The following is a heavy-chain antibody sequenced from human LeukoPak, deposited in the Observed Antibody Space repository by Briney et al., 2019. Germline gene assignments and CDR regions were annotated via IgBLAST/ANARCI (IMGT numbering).Heavy chain of an antibody. V-gene: IGHV4-34*01. CDR2: INHSGST. D-gene: IGHD3-22*01. Sequence: SETLSLTCAVYGGSFSGYYWSWIRQPPGKGLEWIGEINHSGSTNYNPSLKSRVTMSVDTSKNQFSLKLSSVTAADTAVYYCARDVGPSGYFNTFDYWGQGTLVTVSS. CDR3: ARDVGPSGYFNTFDY. CDR1: GGSFSGYY. J-gene: IGHJ4*02.